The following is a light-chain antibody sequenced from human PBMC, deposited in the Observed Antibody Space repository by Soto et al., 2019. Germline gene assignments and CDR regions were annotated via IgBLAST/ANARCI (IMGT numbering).Light chain of an antibody. CDR3: QQYGSSPT. CDR2: DVS. V-gene: IGKV3-20*01. Sequence: EIVLTQSPGTLSLSPGERATLSCRSSQSVSSSYLAWYQQKPGQAPRLLIYDVSSRATGIPDSFSGSGSGTDFTLTISRLEPEDFAVYYCQQYGSSPTFGQGNKVDIK. J-gene: IGKJ1*01. CDR1: QSVSSSY.